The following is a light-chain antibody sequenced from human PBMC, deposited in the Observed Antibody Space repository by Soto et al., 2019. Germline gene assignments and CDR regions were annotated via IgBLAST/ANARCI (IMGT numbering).Light chain of an antibody. Sequence: EIVLTQSPGTLSLSLGERATLSCRASQSISSTSLAWYQQKPGQAPRLLIYGASTRATGIPDRFSGSESGTDCTLTISRLEPEDFVVYYCQQYGNSPFTFGQGTRLEIK. V-gene: IGKV3-20*01. CDR1: QSISSTS. J-gene: IGKJ5*01. CDR3: QQYGNSPFT. CDR2: GAS.